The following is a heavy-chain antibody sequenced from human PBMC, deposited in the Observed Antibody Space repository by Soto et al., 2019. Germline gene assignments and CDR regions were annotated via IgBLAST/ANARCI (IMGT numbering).Heavy chain of an antibody. J-gene: IGHJ4*02. D-gene: IGHD1-26*01. CDR3: TRNQWELGPFDY. CDR1: GFSFGEYV. Sequence: TGGSLRLSCTASGFSFGEYVMSWFRQAPGKGLEWVGFIKSKDYGGKTQYAASVKGRFTISRDDSKGIAYLQMSSLKTEDTAVYYCTRNQWELGPFDYWGQGALVTVSS. V-gene: IGHV3-49*03. CDR2: IKSKDYGGKT.